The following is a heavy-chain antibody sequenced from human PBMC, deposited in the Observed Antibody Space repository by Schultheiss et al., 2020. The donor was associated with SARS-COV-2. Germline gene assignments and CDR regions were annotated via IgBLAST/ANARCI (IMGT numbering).Heavy chain of an antibody. V-gene: IGHV3-48*04. CDR2: ISSSGSTI. J-gene: IGHJ4*02. CDR1: GFTFSSYS. Sequence: GGSLRLSCAASGFTFSSYSMNWVRQAPGKGLEWVSYISSSGSTIYYADSVKGRFTISRDNAKKSLYLQMNSLRAEDTAVYYCARADSTSSDYWGQGTLVTVSS. CDR3: ARADSTSSDY. D-gene: IGHD2-2*01.